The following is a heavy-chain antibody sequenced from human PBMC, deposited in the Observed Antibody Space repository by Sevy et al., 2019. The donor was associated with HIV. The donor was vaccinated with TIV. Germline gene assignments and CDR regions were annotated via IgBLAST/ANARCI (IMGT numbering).Heavy chain of an antibody. Sequence: GESLKISCAASGFTFSSYAMSWVRQAPGKGLEWVSAISGSGGSTYYADSVKGRFTICRDNSKNTLYLQMNSLRAEDTTLYYRAKNRCCSGGSCYDRHHYDYYYYYGMDVWGQGTTVTVSS. V-gene: IGHV3-23*01. CDR1: GFTFSSYA. CDR3: AKNRCCSGGSCYDRHHYDYYYYYGMDV. D-gene: IGHD2-15*01. J-gene: IGHJ6*02. CDR2: ISGSGGST.